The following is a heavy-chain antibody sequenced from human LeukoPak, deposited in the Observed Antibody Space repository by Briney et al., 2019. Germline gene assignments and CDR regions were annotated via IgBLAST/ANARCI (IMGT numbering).Heavy chain of an antibody. CDR3: ARVGLLWSEGGTYYNSYMDV. Sequence: GASVKVSCKASGYTFTGYYMHWVRQAPGQGLEWMGWINPNSGGTNYAQKFQGRVTMTRDTSISTAYMELSRLRSDDTAVYYCARVGLLWSEGGTYYNSYMDVWGKGTTVTVSS. D-gene: IGHD3-10*01. CDR2: INPNSGGT. J-gene: IGHJ6*03. V-gene: IGHV1-2*02. CDR1: GYTFTGYY.